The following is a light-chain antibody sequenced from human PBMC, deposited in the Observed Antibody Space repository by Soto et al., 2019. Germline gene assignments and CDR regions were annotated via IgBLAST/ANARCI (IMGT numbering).Light chain of an antibody. CDR2: DVN. Sequence: QSVLTQPASVSGSPGQSITISCTGTSSDVGGYNYVSWYQQHPGKAPKLMIYDVNQRPSGVPDRFSGSKSGNTASLTISGLQAEDEADYYCCSYAGSHTFVFGGGTQLTVL. CDR1: SSDVGGYNY. V-gene: IGLV2-11*01. J-gene: IGLJ2*01. CDR3: CSYAGSHTFV.